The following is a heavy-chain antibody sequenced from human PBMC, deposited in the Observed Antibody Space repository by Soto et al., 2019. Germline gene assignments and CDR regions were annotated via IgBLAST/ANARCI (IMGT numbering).Heavy chain of an antibody. CDR3: AASLVVVAANNWFDP. Sequence: PSETLSLTCTVSGGSVSSGSYYWSWIRQPPGKGLEWIGYIYYSGSTNYNPSLKSRVTISVDTSKNQFSLKLSSVTAADTAVYYCAASLVVVAANNWFDPWGQGTLVTVSS. CDR1: GGSVSSGSYY. D-gene: IGHD2-15*01. CDR2: IYYSGST. J-gene: IGHJ5*02. V-gene: IGHV4-61*01.